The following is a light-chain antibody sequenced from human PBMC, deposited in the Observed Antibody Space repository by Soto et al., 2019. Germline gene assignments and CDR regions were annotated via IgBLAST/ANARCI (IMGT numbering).Light chain of an antibody. V-gene: IGLV1-40*01. Sequence: QSVLTQPPSVSGAPGQRVTISCTGSSSNIGAGYDVHWYQQLPGTAPKLLIYGNSNRPSGVPDRFSGSKSGTSASLAITRLQAEDEADYYCQSYDSSLLGVFGGGTKLTVL. CDR1: SSNIGAGYD. J-gene: IGLJ3*02. CDR2: GNS. CDR3: QSYDSSLLGV.